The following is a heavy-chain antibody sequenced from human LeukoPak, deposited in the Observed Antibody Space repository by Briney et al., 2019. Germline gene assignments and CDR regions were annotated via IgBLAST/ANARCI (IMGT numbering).Heavy chain of an antibody. J-gene: IGHJ4*02. CDR2: INYTGST. Sequence: SETLSLTCTVSGGSLSSVDYYGGWIRQPPGKGLEWIGSINYTGSTYYNPSLQSRVTIPVDTSKVQSSLRLSSVNAADTAVYYCVRRCAGGDCYGAFDFWGPGTLVTVSS. D-gene: IGHD2-21*01. CDR3: VRRCAGGDCYGAFDF. CDR1: GGSLSSVDYY. V-gene: IGHV4-39*01.